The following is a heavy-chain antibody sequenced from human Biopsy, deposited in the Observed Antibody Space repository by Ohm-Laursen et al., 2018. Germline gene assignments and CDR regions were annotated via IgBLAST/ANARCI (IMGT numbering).Heavy chain of an antibody. J-gene: IGHJ6*02. Sequence: PPGTLSLTCTVSGGSLSGYYWSWIRQAPGRGLEWIGLIYYRGETDYNPSLKSRVTISVDGSKNQFSLNLTSIPAADTAVYYCARHRTHPPPGSMDVWGHGTTVFVSS. D-gene: IGHD2-15*01. CDR3: ARHRTHPPPGSMDV. CDR1: GGSLSGYY. V-gene: IGHV4-59*08. CDR2: IYYRGET.